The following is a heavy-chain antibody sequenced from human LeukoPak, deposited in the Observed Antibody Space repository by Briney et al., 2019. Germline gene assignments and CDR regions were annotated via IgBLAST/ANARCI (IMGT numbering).Heavy chain of an antibody. D-gene: IGHD6-19*01. V-gene: IGHV4-61*02. CDR1: GGSISSGSYY. CDR3: GRKPTVAGFDY. J-gene: IGHJ4*02. CDR2: IYTSGST. Sequence: SQTLSLTCTVSGGSISSGSYYWSWIQQPAGKGLEWIGRIYTSGSTNYNPSLKSRVTISVDTSKNKSSLKLSSVTAADTAVYYCGRKPTVAGFDYWGQGTLVTVSS.